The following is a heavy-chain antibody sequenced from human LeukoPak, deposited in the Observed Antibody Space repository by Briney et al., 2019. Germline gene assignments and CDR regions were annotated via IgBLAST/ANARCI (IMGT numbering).Heavy chain of an antibody. V-gene: IGHV4-59*01. CDR3: ARSGVAAAVYFHY. CDR1: GGSISSYY. Sequence: SETLSLTCTVSGGSISSYYWSWIRQPPGKGLEWIGYIYYSGSTNYNPSLKSRVTISVDTSKNQFSLKLSSVTAADTAVYYCARSGVAAAVYFHYWGQGTLVTVSS. D-gene: IGHD6-13*01. CDR2: IYYSGST. J-gene: IGHJ4*02.